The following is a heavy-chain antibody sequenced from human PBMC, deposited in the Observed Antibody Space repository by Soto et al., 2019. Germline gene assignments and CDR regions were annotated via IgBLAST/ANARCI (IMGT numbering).Heavy chain of an antibody. CDR1: GGSFSGYY. CDR3: ARGRRGYSYGLPNYFDY. V-gene: IGHV4-34*01. CDR2: INHSGST. Sequence: KASETLSLTCAVYGGSFSGYYWSWIRQPPGKGLEWIGEINHSGSTNYNPSLKSRVTISVDTSKNQFSLKLSSVTAADTAVYYCARGRRGYSYGLPNYFDYWGQGTLVTVSS. D-gene: IGHD5-18*01. J-gene: IGHJ4*02.